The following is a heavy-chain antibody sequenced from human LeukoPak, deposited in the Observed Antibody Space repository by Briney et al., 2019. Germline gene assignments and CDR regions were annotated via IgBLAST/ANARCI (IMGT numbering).Heavy chain of an antibody. Sequence: SETLSLTCTVSGGSISSYYWSWIRQPPGKGLEWIGYIYYSGSTNYNPSLKSRVTISVDTSKNQFSLKLSSVTAADTAVYYYAREGGLAASTFDYWGQGTLVTVSS. CDR2: IYYSGST. D-gene: IGHD3-16*01. CDR1: GGSISSYY. V-gene: IGHV4-59*01. CDR3: AREGGLAASTFDY. J-gene: IGHJ4*02.